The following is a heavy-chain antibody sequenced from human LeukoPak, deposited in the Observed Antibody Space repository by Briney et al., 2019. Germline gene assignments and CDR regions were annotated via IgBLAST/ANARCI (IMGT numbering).Heavy chain of an antibody. D-gene: IGHD3-10*01. CDR1: GYTFTTYD. CDR2: MNPNSGNT. CDR3: ARDNVVRGAPEFDY. Sequence: PQASVKVSCKASGYTFTTYDINWVRQATGQGLEWMGWMNPNSGNTGYAQKFQGRVTITRNTSISTAYMELSSLRSEDTAVYYCARDNVVRGAPEFDYWGQGTLVTVSS. V-gene: IGHV1-8*03. J-gene: IGHJ4*02.